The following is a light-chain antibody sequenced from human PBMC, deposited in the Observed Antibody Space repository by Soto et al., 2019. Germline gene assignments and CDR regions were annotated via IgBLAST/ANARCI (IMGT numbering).Light chain of an antibody. CDR3: SSYTSSITYV. Sequence: QSVLTQPASVPGSPGQSITISCTGTSSDIGDYNYVSWYQQRPEKAPELMIYGVNNRPPGVSNRFSGSKSGNTASLTISGLQAEDEADYYCSSYTSSITYVFGTGTKVTVL. J-gene: IGLJ1*01. V-gene: IGLV2-14*01. CDR1: SSDIGDYNY. CDR2: GVN.